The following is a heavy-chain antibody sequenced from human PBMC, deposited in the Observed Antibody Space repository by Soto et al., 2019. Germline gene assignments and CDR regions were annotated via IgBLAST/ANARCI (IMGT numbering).Heavy chain of an antibody. CDR2: IDEYGSTI. D-gene: IGHD3-10*01. V-gene: IGHV3-74*01. CDR1: GFTFSSYW. J-gene: IGHJ4*02. Sequence: GGSLRLSCAASGFTFSSYWMHWVRQVPGKGLLWVSRIDEYGSTINYADSVKGRFTLSRDNARNTLYLEMNSLRAEDTALYYCTRDIGGKGAYWGPGTLVTVSS. CDR3: TRDIGGKGAY.